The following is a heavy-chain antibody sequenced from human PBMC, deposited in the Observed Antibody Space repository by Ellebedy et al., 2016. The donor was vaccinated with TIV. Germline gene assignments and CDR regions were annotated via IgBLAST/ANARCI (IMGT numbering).Heavy chain of an antibody. CDR2: IYPSGGST. J-gene: IGHJ4*02. Sequence: AASVKVSCKASGYTFITYYLHWARQVPGQGLEWMGVIYPSGGSTNSAANFQGRATMTRDTSTSTAYMELTSLRSEDTAVYFCVREYHGGGFDYWGQGTLVTVSS. CDR3: VREYHGGGFDY. CDR1: GYTFITYY. V-gene: IGHV1-46*01. D-gene: IGHD1-14*01.